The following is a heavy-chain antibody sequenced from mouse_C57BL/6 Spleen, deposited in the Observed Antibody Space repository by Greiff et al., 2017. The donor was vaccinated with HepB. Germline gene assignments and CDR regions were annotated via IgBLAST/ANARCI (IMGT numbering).Heavy chain of an antibody. Sequence: QVQLQQPGAELVKPGASVKLSCKASGYTFTSYWMHWVKQRPGQGLEWIGMIHPNSGSTNYNEKFKSKATLTVDKSSSTAYMQLSSLTSEDSAVYDCAYYYGSSAWFAYWGQGTLVTVSA. D-gene: IGHD1-1*01. CDR2: IHPNSGST. J-gene: IGHJ3*01. CDR1: GYTFTSYW. CDR3: AYYYGSSAWFAY. V-gene: IGHV1-64*01.